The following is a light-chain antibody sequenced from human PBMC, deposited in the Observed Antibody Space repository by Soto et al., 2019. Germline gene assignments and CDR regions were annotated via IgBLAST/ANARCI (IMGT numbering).Light chain of an antibody. CDR2: EVS. CDR3: SSYAGSSLYV. Sequence: QSALTQPPSASGSPGQSVTISCTGTSSDVGDYNYVSWYQQHPGKAPKLMIYEVSKRPSGVPDRFSGSKSGNTASLTVSGLQAEDEADYYCSSYAGSSLYVFGTGTKLTVL. CDR1: SSDVGDYNY. J-gene: IGLJ1*01. V-gene: IGLV2-8*01.